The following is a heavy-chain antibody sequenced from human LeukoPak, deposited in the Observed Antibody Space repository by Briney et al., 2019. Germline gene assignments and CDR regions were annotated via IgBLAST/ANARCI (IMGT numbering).Heavy chain of an antibody. V-gene: IGHV3-48*02. Sequence: TGGSLRFSCAASGFTFSSYSMNWVRQAPGKGLEWVAYISSSSSAIYYADSVKGRFTIGRDNAKNSLFLQMSSLRDGDTAVYFCARERLPGGVYGTDVWGQGTTVTVSS. D-gene: IGHD4-11*01. J-gene: IGHJ6*02. CDR3: ARERLPGGVYGTDV. CDR2: ISSSSSAI. CDR1: GFTFSSYS.